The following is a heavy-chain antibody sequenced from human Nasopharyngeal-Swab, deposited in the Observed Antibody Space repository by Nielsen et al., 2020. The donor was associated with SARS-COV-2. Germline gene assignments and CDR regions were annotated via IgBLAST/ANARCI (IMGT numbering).Heavy chain of an antibody. D-gene: IGHD4-17*01. V-gene: IGHV1-46*01. Sequence: ASVTVSCKPSLYTFTNYYLLWVRQAPGQGLEWMGLINPSGGSTSYAQMFQGRVTMTRDTSTSTVYMELSSLRSEDTAVYYCARGLFHGDPRLWGQGTLVTVSS. J-gene: IGHJ4*02. CDR2: INPSGGST. CDR1: LYTFTNYY. CDR3: ARGLFHGDPRL.